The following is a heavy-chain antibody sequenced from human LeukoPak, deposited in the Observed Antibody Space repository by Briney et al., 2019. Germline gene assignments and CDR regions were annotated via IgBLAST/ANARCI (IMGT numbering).Heavy chain of an antibody. Sequence: PGGSLTLTCTASGRTFSNAWMTWVRQVPGKGLEWVGRIRSMSAGGTIDYAAPVQGRFTISRDDSKNTVYLHMNSLRTEDTAIYYCTKVGVYYYDAWGQGTLVTVSS. CDR2: IRSMSAGGTI. V-gene: IGHV3-15*01. CDR1: GRTFSNAW. J-gene: IGHJ4*02. D-gene: IGHD2-8*01. CDR3: TKVGVYYYDA.